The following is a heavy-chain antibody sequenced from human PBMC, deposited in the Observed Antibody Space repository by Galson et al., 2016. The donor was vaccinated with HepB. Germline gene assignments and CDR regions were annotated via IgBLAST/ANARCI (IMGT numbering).Heavy chain of an antibody. Sequence: SLRLSCAVSGFTFDDYGMTWVRQAPGEGLEWVSGINWSGDSTAYADSVKGRFTISRETAKNSLYLQMNSLRAGDTAVYYCVRILYDRSARDYYGMDVWGQGITVTVSS. CDR1: GFTFDDYG. J-gene: IGHJ6*02. CDR3: VRILYDRSARDYYGMDV. CDR2: INWSGDST. D-gene: IGHD3-22*01. V-gene: IGHV3-20*04.